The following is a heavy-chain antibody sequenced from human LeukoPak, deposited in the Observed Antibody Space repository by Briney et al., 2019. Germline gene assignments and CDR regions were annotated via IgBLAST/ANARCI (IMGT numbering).Heavy chain of an antibody. V-gene: IGHV4-59*11. D-gene: IGHD6-19*01. CDR3: ARVLPSSGWPD. CDR1: GGSISSHY. J-gene: IGHJ4*02. CDR2: IYYSGST. Sequence: SETLSLTCTVSGGSISSHYWTWIRQPPGRGLEWIGYIYYSGSTNYNPSLKSRVTISIDTSKKQFSLKLSSVTAADTAVYYCARVLPSSGWPDWGQGTLITVSS.